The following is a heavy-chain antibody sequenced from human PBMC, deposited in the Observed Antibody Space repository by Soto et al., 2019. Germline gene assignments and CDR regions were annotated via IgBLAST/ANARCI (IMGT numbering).Heavy chain of an antibody. CDR2: ISKSGGNT. V-gene: IGHV3-23*01. Sequence: EVELLESGGGLEQPGGSLRLSCAASGFTFSSYGMSWVRQAPGKGLEWVSSISKSGGNTYYGGSVEGRFTISRDNSKNTVYLQMDSLRAEDTAVYYCAKKSRTDTIYSSIDYWGQGTPVTVSS. CDR1: GFTFSSYG. J-gene: IGHJ4*02. CDR3: AKKSRTDTIYSSIDY. D-gene: IGHD2-15*01.